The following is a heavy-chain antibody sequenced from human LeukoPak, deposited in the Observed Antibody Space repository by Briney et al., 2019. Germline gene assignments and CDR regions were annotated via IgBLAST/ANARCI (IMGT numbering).Heavy chain of an antibody. Sequence: PSETLSLTCAVYGGSFSGYYWSWIRQPPGKGLGWIGEINHSGSTNYNPSLKSRVTISVDTSKNQFSLKLSSVTAADTAVYYCARGPTVTKSYDSSGYYSNYWGQGTLVTVSS. CDR2: INHSGST. D-gene: IGHD3-22*01. CDR3: ARGPTVTKSYDSSGYYSNY. CDR1: GGSFSGYY. J-gene: IGHJ4*02. V-gene: IGHV4-34*01.